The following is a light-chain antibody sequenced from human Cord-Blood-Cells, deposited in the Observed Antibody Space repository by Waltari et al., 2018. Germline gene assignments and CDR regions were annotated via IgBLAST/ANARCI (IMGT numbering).Light chain of an antibody. Sequence: DIQMTQSPSSLSASVGERVTITCQASQDISNYLHWYQQKPGKAPKLLIYEASNLATGVPSRFSGSGSGTDFTFTISSLQPEDIATYYCQQYDNLPLTFGGGTKVEIK. J-gene: IGKJ4*01. CDR1: QDISNY. V-gene: IGKV1-33*01. CDR3: QQYDNLPLT. CDR2: EAS.